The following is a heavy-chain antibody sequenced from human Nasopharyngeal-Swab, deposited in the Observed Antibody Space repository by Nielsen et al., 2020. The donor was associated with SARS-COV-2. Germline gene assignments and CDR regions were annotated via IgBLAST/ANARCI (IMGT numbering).Heavy chain of an antibody. D-gene: IGHD2-15*01. CDR2: IYPGDSDT. V-gene: IGHV5-51*01. Sequence: VRQMPGKGLEWMGIIYPGDSDTRYSPSFQGQVTISADKSISTAYLQWSSLKASDTAMYYCARRKGHCSGGSCYPAYWGQGTLGTVSS. CDR3: ARRKGHCSGGSCYPAY. J-gene: IGHJ4*02.